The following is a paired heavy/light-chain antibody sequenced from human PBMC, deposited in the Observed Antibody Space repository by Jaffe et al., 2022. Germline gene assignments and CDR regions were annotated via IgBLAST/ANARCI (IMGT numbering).Heavy chain of an antibody. Sequence: QVQLVQSGAEVKKPGASVKVSCKASGYTFTGYYMHWVRQAPGQGLEWMGWINPNSGGTNYAQKFQGRVTMTRDTSISTAYMELSRLRSDDTAVYYCASSRTDGSGSYWGNWFDPWGQGTLVTVSS. CDR3: ASSRTDGSGSYWGNWFDP. CDR2: INPNSGGT. CDR1: GYTFTGYY. V-gene: IGHV1-2*02. J-gene: IGHJ5*02. D-gene: IGHD3-10*01.
Light chain of an antibody. CDR3: AAWDDSLSGYWV. J-gene: IGLJ3*02. V-gene: IGLV1-47*01. Sequence: QSVLTQPPSASGTPGQRVTISCSGSSSNIGSNYVYWYQQLPGTAPKLLIYRNNQRPSGVPDRFSGSKSGTSASLAISGLRSEDEADYYCAAWDDSLSGYWVFGGGTKLTVL. CDR1: SSNIGSNY. CDR2: RNN.